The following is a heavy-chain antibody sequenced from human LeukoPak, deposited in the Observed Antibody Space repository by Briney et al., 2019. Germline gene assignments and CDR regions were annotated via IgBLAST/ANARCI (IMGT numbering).Heavy chain of an antibody. CDR1: GFTVSSNY. J-gene: IGHJ4*02. Sequence: GGSLGLSCAASGFTVSSNYMSWVRQAPGKGLEWVSVIYSGGSTYYADSVKGRFTISRDNSKNTLYLQMNSLRAEDAAVYYCAKLDYWGQGTLVTVSS. CDR2: IYSGGST. V-gene: IGHV3-66*01. CDR3: AKLDY.